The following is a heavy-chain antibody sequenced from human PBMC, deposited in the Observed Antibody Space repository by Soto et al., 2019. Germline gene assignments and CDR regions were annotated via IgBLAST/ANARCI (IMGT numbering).Heavy chain of an antibody. Sequence: GGSLRLSCAASGFTFSSYDMHWVRQATGKGLEWVSAIGTAGDTYYPGSVKGRFTISRENAKNSLYLQMNSLRAEDTAVYYCARVGPQLVHDYYYGMEVWGQGTTVTVSS. J-gene: IGHJ6*02. CDR1: GFTFSSYD. D-gene: IGHD6-13*01. V-gene: IGHV3-13*01. CDR2: IGTAGDT. CDR3: ARVGPQLVHDYYYGMEV.